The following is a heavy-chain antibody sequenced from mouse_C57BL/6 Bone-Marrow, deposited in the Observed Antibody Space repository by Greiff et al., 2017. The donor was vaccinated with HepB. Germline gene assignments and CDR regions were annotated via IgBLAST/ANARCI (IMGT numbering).Heavy chain of an antibody. Sequence: EVQLQQSGAELVRPGASVKLSCTASGFNIKDYYMHWVKQRPEQGLEWIGWIDPENGDTEYASKFQGKATITADTASNTAYLQLSSLTSEDTAVYYCTTAGGDDGYWGQGTLVTVSA. J-gene: IGHJ3*01. V-gene: IGHV14-4*01. CDR1: GFNIKDYY. D-gene: IGHD2-12*01. CDR3: TTAGGDDGY. CDR2: IDPENGDT.